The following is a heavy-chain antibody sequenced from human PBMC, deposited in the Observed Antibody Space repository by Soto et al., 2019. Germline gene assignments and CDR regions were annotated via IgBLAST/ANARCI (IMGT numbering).Heavy chain of an antibody. CDR3: ARHSIFWFGETRLAVAPFDP. D-gene: IGHD3-10*01. Sequence: PGESLKISCKGSGYSFTTYWISWVRQMPGKGLEWMGRIDPSDSYTHYSPSFQGHVTISADKSISTAYLQWTSLKASDTAMYYCARHSIFWFGETRLAVAPFDPWGQGTLVTVSS. J-gene: IGHJ5*02. V-gene: IGHV5-10-1*01. CDR1: GYSFTTYW. CDR2: IDPSDSYT.